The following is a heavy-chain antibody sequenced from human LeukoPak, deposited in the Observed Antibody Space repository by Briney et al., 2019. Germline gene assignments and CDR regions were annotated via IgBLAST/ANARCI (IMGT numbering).Heavy chain of an antibody. Sequence: GGSLRLSCAASGFTFSTYTMNWVRQAPGKGLEWVSSISGSSTYIYYADSLKGRFTISRDNAKNSLYLQMNSLRAEDTAVHYCARWYCTSTSCRAFDYWGQGILVTVSS. J-gene: IGHJ4*02. V-gene: IGHV3-21*01. CDR2: ISGSSTYI. CDR1: GFTFSTYT. D-gene: IGHD2-2*01. CDR3: ARWYCTSTSCRAFDY.